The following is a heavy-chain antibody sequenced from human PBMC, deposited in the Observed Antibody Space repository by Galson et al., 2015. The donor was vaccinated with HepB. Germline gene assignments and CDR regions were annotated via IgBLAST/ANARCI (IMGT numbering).Heavy chain of an antibody. Sequence: SVKVSCKASGYTFTNYAISWVRQAPGQGLEWMGWIAAYNGNTNYAKKYQGRVTMTTDTSTTTAYMELRSLRSDDTAVYYCARGLIGKYVHAEDYWGQGTLVTVSS. CDR2: IAAYNGNT. J-gene: IGHJ4*02. CDR3: ARGLIGKYVHAEDY. V-gene: IGHV1-18*01. D-gene: IGHD1-20*01. CDR1: GYTFTNYA.